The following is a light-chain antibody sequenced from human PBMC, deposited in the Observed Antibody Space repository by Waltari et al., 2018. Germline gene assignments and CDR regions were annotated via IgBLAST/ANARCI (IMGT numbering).Light chain of an antibody. CDR1: QSVGSSY. J-gene: IGKJ1*01. CDR2: GAS. Sequence: EVVLTQSPDTLSLSLGEKATLSCRASQSVGSSYLAWYQQKPGQSPSLLVYGASTRASGIPDRFSGSGSGTDFNLIISGLEPEDFAVYYCQQYGRSPWTFGQGTKVEIK. V-gene: IGKV3-20*01. CDR3: QQYGRSPWT.